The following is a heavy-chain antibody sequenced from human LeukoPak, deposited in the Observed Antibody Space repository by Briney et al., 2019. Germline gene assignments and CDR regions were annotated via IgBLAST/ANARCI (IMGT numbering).Heavy chain of an antibody. Sequence: GGSLRLSCAASGFTFSSYAMSWVRQAPGTGLEWVSAISGSGGSTYYADSVKGRFTISRDNSKNTLYLQMNSLRAEDTAVYYCAKDGNIVVVVAAPEYFQHWGQGTLVTVSS. CDR3: AKDGNIVVVVAAPEYFQH. CDR1: GFTFSSYA. CDR2: ISGSGGST. D-gene: IGHD2-15*01. J-gene: IGHJ1*01. V-gene: IGHV3-23*01.